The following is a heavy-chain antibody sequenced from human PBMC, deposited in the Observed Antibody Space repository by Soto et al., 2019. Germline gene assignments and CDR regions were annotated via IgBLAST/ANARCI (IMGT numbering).Heavy chain of an antibody. CDR2: IYYSGST. D-gene: IGHD2-15*01. CDR1: GGSISSSSYY. J-gene: IGHJ3*02. CDR3: ARHSSQKNYCSGGSCYSGDAFDI. V-gene: IGHV4-39*01. Sequence: QLQLQESGPGLVKPSETLSLTCTVSGGSISSSSYYWGWIRQPPGKGLEWIGSIYYSGSTYYNPSLKSRVTISVDTSKNQFSLKLSSVTAADTAVYYCARHSSQKNYCSGGSCYSGDAFDIWGQGTMVTVSS.